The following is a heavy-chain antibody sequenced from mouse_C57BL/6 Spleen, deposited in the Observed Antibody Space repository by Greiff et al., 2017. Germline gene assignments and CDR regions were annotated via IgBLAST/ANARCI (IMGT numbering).Heavy chain of an antibody. CDR2: IWRGGST. V-gene: IGHV2-5*01. J-gene: IGHJ2*01. CDR3: AKNYYGNLYYFDY. D-gene: IGHD2-1*01. Sequence: VQVVESGPGLVQPSQSLSITCTVSGFSLTSYGVHWVRQSPGKGLEWLGVIWRGGSTDCNAAFMSRLSITKDNSKSQVFFKMNSLQADDTAIYYGAKNYYGNLYYFDYWGQGTTLTVSS. CDR1: GFSLTSYG.